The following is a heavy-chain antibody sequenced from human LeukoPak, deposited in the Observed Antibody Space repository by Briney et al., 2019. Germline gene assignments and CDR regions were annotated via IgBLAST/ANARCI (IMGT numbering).Heavy chain of an antibody. CDR3: ARGRIPTTVVTMIDY. J-gene: IGHJ4*02. V-gene: IGHV3-30*04. CDR1: GFTFSSYA. D-gene: IGHD4-23*01. Sequence: PGGSLRLSCAASGFTFSSYAMHWVRQAPGKGLEWVAVISYDGSNKYYADSVKGRFTISRDNSKNTLYLQMNSLRAEDTAVYYCARGRIPTTVVTMIDYWGQGTLVTVSS. CDR2: ISYDGSNK.